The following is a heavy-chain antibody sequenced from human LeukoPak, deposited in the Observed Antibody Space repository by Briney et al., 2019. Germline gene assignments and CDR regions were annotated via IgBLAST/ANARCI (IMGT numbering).Heavy chain of an antibody. V-gene: IGHV4-59*12. CDR1: GGSISSYY. CDR3: ARGPSLGIRVEPNWFDP. J-gene: IGHJ5*02. D-gene: IGHD1-26*01. Sequence: SETLSLTCTVSGGSISSYYWSWIRQPPGKGLEWIGYIYYSGSTNYNPSLKSRVTISVDTSKNQFSLKLSSVTAADTAVYYCARGPSLGIRVEPNWFDPWGQGTLVTVSS. CDR2: IYYSGST.